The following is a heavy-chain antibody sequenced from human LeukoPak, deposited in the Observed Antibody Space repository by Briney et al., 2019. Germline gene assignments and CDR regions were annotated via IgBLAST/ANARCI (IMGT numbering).Heavy chain of an antibody. CDR2: IKQDGSET. Sequence: GGSLRLSCAASGFTFSRYWMSWVRQAPRKGLEWVANIKQDGSETYYVDSVKGRSTISRDNAKNSLYLQMNSLRAEDTVVYYCARDKGDYDTSGSLFVFGGQGTLVTVSS. V-gene: IGHV3-7*03. D-gene: IGHD3-22*01. CDR3: ARDKGDYDTSGSLFVF. CDR1: GFTFSRYW. J-gene: IGHJ4*02.